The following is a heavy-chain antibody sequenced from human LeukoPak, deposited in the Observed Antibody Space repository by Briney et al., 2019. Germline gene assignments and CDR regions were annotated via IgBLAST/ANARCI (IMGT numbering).Heavy chain of an antibody. V-gene: IGHV3-30*18. CDR3: AKPHYYDSSGYYYEDY. D-gene: IGHD3-22*01. Sequence: GGSLRLSCAASGFTFSSYGMHWVRQAPGKGLEWVAVTSYDGSNKYYAGSVKGRFTISRDNSKNTLYLQMNSLRAEDTAVYYCAKPHYYDSSGYYYEDYWGQGTLVTVSS. CDR1: GFTFSSYG. CDR2: TSYDGSNK. J-gene: IGHJ4*02.